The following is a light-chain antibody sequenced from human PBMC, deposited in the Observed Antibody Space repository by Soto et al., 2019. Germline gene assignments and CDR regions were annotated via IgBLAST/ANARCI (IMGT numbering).Light chain of an antibody. V-gene: IGKV1-39*01. CDR2: TAS. CDR3: QQSYTSPRWT. J-gene: IGKJ1*01. CDR1: QNINNY. Sequence: DIQMTQSPSSLSASVGDRVTITCRASQNINNYVNWYQQIPGRAPKLLLFTASSLHTGVPSRFSGGGFGTEFTLTISSLQPEDFGGYFCQQSYTSPRWTFGQGTRV.